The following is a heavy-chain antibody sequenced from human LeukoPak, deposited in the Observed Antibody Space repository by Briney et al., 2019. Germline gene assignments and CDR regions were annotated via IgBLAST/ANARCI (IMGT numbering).Heavy chain of an antibody. D-gene: IGHD6-19*01. Sequence: SETLSLTCTVSGGSISSSSYYWGWIRQPPGKGLEWIGSIYYSGSTYYNPSLKSRVTISVDTSKNQFSLKLSSVTAADTAVYYCARHGGASGWYRDYCGQGTLVTVSS. CDR1: GGSISSSSYY. CDR3: ARHGGASGWYRDY. V-gene: IGHV4-39*01. J-gene: IGHJ4*02. CDR2: IYYSGST.